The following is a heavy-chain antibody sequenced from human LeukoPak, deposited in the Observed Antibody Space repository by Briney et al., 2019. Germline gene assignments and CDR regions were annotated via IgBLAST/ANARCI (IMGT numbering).Heavy chain of an antibody. CDR3: ARVWRVRGVITAVFDS. D-gene: IGHD3-10*01. V-gene: IGHV3-7*01. J-gene: IGHJ4*02. Sequence: PGGSLRLSCAASGFTFSSFWMSWVRQAPGKGLEWVANINQDGSGKYFVDSVKGRFTISRDNAKNSLYLQMNSLRAEDTAVYYCARVWRVRGVITAVFDSWGQGTLVTVSS. CDR1: GFTFSSFW. CDR2: INQDGSGK.